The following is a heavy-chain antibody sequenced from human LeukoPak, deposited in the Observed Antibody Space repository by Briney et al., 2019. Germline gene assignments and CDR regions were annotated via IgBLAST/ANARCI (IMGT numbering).Heavy chain of an antibody. CDR1: GYTFTGYY. CDR3: ASDIAVAGTRSDYYYYYYGMDV. J-gene: IGHJ6*02. Sequence: ASVKVSCKASGYTFTGYYMHWVRQAPGQGLEWMGWINPNSGGTNYAQKFQGRVTMTRDTSISTAYMELSRLRSDDTAVYYCASDIAVAGTRSDYYYYYYGMDVWGQGTTVTVSS. CDR2: INPNSGGT. D-gene: IGHD6-19*01. V-gene: IGHV1-2*02.